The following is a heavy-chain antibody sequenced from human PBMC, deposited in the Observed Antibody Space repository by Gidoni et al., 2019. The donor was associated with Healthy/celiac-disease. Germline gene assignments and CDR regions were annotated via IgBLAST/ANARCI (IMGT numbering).Heavy chain of an antibody. CDR1: GGSISSSSYY. D-gene: IGHD3-10*01. Sequence: QLQLQESGPGLVTPSETLSLTCTVSGGSISSSSYYWGWIRQPPGKGLEWIGSIYYSGSTYYNPSLKSRVTISVDTSKNQFSLKLSSVTAADTAVYYCARHVPDYYYGSGSYYTNFDYWGQGTLVTVSS. CDR3: ARHVPDYYYGSGSYYTNFDY. V-gene: IGHV4-39*01. J-gene: IGHJ4*02. CDR2: IYYSGST.